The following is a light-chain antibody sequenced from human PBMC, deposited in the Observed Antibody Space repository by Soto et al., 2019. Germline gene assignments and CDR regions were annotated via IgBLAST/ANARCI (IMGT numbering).Light chain of an antibody. V-gene: IGLV2-8*01. CDR2: DVE. CDR1: SSDIGGYNY. CDR3: FSYAGNNNWV. Sequence: QPVLTQPPSASGSPGQSVTISCTGSSSDIGGYNYVSWYQQYPGKAPKVMIHDVEKRPSGVPDRFSGSKSGNTASLTVSGLRAEDEADYYCFSYAGNNNWVFGGGTKLTVL. J-gene: IGLJ3*02.